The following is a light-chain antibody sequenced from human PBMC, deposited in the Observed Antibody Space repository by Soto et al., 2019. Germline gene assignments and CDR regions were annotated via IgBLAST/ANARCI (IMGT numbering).Light chain of an antibody. CDR3: QQYGTYPYT. J-gene: IGKJ2*01. CDR2: AAS. Sequence: DIQMTQSPSSLSASVGDRVTITCRASRGISLHLAWFQLKPGKAPRSLIYAASSLQRGVPSRFSGRGSGTEFTLAINNLQPQDFATYCCQQYGTYPYTFGRGTKLAIK. CDR1: RGISLH. V-gene: IGKV1-16*01.